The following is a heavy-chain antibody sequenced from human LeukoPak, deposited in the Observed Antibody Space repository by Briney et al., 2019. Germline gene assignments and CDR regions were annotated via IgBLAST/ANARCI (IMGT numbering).Heavy chain of an antibody. Sequence: PGETLKISCKGSGNSITSYWIGWVRQMPGKGLEWMGIIYPGDSDTRYSPSFEGQVTISAVKSISTDYLQWSRLKASNTAMYYCARLGDSRVPNDYWGQGTLVTVSS. CDR3: ARLGDSRVPNDY. CDR1: GNSITSYW. CDR2: IYPGDSDT. V-gene: IGHV5-51*01. D-gene: IGHD3-22*01. J-gene: IGHJ4*02.